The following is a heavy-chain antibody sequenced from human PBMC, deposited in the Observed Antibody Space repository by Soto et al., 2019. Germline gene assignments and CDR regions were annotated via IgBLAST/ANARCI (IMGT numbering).Heavy chain of an antibody. CDR2: IYYSGST. D-gene: IGHD3-10*01. J-gene: IGHJ6*02. V-gene: IGHV4-61*01. CDR3: ARVRGRLWFGELKGNYYYYGMDV. Sequence: ETLSPTCPFSGASVSSGSYYWSWIRQPPGKGLEWMGYIYYSGSTNYHPSLKSRVTISVDTSKNQFSLKLSSVTAAETAVYYCARVRGRLWFGELKGNYYYYGMDVWGQGTKVTVYS. CDR1: GASVSSGSYY.